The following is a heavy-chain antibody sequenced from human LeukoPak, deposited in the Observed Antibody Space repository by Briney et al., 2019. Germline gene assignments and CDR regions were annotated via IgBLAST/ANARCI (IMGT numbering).Heavy chain of an antibody. V-gene: IGHV4-31*03. CDR3: AAIMTNHDAFDI. J-gene: IGHJ3*02. D-gene: IGHD1-14*01. Sequence: PSETLSLTCTVSGGSISSGGYYWSWIRQHPGKGLEWIGYIHYSGSTYYNPSLKSRVTISVDTSKNQFSLKLSSVTAADTAVYYCAAIMTNHDAFDIWGQGTMVTVSS. CDR1: GGSISSGGYY. CDR2: IHYSGST.